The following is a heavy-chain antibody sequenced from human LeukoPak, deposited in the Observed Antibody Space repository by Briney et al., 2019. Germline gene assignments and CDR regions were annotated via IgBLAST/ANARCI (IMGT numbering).Heavy chain of an antibody. CDR2: INTDGTVI. V-gene: IGHV3-74*01. Sequence: GGSLRLSCAASGFTFSKYWMLWVREAPGKGLESVSRINTDGTVITYADSVKGRFTVSRDNADNTMFLQMNSVRDEDTAVYYCATKQWLAPPPDSWGQGTPVTVSS. J-gene: IGHJ4*02. CDR3: ATKQWLAPPPDS. CDR1: GFTFSKYW. D-gene: IGHD6-19*01.